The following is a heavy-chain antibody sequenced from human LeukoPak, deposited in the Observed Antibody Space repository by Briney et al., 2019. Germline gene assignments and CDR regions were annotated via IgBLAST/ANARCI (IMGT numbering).Heavy chain of an antibody. Sequence: ASVKASCKASGYTFTGYYMHWVRQAPGQGLEWMGWINPNSGGTNYAQKFQGRVTMTRDTSISTAYMELSRLRSDDTAVYYCAREGEGGSGGSYFDYWGQGTLVTVSS. J-gene: IGHJ4*02. CDR3: AREGEGGSGGSYFDY. CDR1: GYTFTGYY. CDR2: INPNSGGT. D-gene: IGHD2-15*01. V-gene: IGHV1-2*02.